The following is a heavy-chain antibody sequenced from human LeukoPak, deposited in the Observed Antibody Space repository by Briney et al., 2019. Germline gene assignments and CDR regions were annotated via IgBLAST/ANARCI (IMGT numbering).Heavy chain of an antibody. V-gene: IGHV4-39*01. CDR2: IYYSGST. J-gene: IGHJ4*02. CDR3: ARLRGYTSSARGYVEY. D-gene: IGHD6-13*01. CDR1: GDSISSSSFY. Sequence: SETLSLTCTVSGDSISSSSFYWGWIRQPPGKGLEWIGSIYYSGSTYYDPSLKSRVTISVDTSKNQFSLKLSSVTAADTAVYYCARLRGYTSSARGYVEYWGQETLVTVSS.